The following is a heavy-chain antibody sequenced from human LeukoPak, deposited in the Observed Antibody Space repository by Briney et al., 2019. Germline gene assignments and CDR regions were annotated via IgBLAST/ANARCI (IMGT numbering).Heavy chain of an antibody. D-gene: IGHD3-10*01. J-gene: IGHJ3*02. CDR3: ARQYYYDAFDI. V-gene: IGHV3-9*01. CDR1: GFTFDDYA. Sequence: GGSLRLSCAASGFTFDDYAMHWVRQAPGKGLEWVSGISWNSGSIGYADSVKGRFTISRDNAKNSLYLQMNSLRAEDTALYYCARQYYYDAFDIWGQGTMVTVSS. CDR2: ISWNSGSI.